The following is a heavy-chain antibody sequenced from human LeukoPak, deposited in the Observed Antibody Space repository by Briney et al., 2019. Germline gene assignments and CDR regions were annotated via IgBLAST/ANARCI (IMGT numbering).Heavy chain of an antibody. Sequence: GGSLRLSCAASGFTFSSYSTNWVRQAPGKGLEWVAPITSSSSYIYYADSVKGRFTISRDNAKHSLYLQMDSLRVEDTAEYYCARDPYSGNYGAYYYYYMDVWGKGTTVTVSS. CDR3: ARDPYSGNYGAYYYYYMDV. CDR2: ITSSSSYI. CDR1: GFTFSSYS. D-gene: IGHD1-26*01. V-gene: IGHV3-21*06. J-gene: IGHJ6*03.